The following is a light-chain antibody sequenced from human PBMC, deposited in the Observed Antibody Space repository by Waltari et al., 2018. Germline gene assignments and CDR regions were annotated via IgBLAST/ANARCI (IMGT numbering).Light chain of an antibody. CDR3: QQYSSFST. CDR2: MAS. CDR1: QSVGTC. V-gene: IGKV1-5*03. J-gene: IGKJ2*01. Sequence: DIQMTQSPSTLSPSVGDRVTISCRASQSVGTCLAWYQQKPGKAPKLLIYMASSLESGVPSRFSGSGSGTDFTLTISSLQPDDFATYSCQQYSSFSTFGQGTKV.